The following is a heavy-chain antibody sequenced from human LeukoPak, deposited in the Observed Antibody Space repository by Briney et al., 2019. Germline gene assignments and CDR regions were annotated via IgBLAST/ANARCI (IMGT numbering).Heavy chain of an antibody. J-gene: IGHJ4*02. D-gene: IGHD6-19*01. CDR1: GFSFSSYS. Sequence: GGSLRLSCAASGFSFSSYSMTWVRQAPGKGLEWVSSINSRSTYIHYADSVKGRFTISRDNAKNSLYLQMNSLRAEDTAVYHCARVESGWFPGEDWGQGILVTDSS. CDR2: INSRSTYI. CDR3: ARVESGWFPGED. V-gene: IGHV3-21*01.